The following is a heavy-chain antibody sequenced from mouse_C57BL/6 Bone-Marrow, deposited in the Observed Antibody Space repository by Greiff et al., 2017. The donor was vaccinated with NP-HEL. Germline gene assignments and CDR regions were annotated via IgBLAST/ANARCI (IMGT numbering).Heavy chain of an antibody. CDR1: GFTFSDYG. D-gene: IGHD1-1*01. V-gene: IGHV5-17*01. CDR2: ISSGRSTI. CDR3: ASQNLYGSSYGAMDY. J-gene: IGHJ4*01. Sequence: EVKLVESGGGLVKPGGSLKLSCAASGFTFSDYGMHWVRQAPEKGLEWVAYISSGRSTIYYADTVKGRFTISRDNAKNTLFLQMTSLRSEDTAMYYGASQNLYGSSYGAMDYWGQGTSVTVSS.